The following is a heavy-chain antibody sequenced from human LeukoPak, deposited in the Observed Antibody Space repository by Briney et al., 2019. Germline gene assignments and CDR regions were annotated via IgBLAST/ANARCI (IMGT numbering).Heavy chain of an antibody. D-gene: IGHD3-9*01. Sequence: GGSLRLSCKGSGYIFTSYWIGWVRQMPGKGLEWMGIIYPGDSDTRYSPSFQGQVTISADKSISTAYLQWSSLKASDTAMYYCATYYDILTGYSPDAFDIWGQGTMVTVSS. CDR1: GYIFTSYW. J-gene: IGHJ3*02. V-gene: IGHV5-51*01. CDR3: ATYYDILTGYSPDAFDI. CDR2: IYPGDSDT.